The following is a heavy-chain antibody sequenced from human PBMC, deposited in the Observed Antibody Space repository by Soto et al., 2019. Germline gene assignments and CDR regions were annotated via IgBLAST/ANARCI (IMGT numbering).Heavy chain of an antibody. CDR3: AREYQRITFFGVDNFGMDV. CDR2: ISHDGSNI. CDR1: GFTYSTYA. D-gene: IGHD3-3*01. V-gene: IGHV3-30*09. Sequence: GGSLRLSCAVSGFTYSTYAMHWVRQAPGRGLEWVAFISHDGSNIYYADSVKGRFAISRDNSKDTLFLQMDSLRAEDTAAYYCAREYQRITFFGVDNFGMDVWGQGTSVTVSS. J-gene: IGHJ6*02.